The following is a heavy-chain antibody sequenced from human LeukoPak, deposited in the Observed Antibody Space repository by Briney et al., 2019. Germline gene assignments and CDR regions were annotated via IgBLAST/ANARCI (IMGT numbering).Heavy chain of an antibody. CDR1: GGSFSGYY. V-gene: IGHV4-34*01. CDR3: ARGLGIAAAQ. CDR2: INHSGST. Sequence: MASETLSLTCAVYGGSFSGYYWSWIRQPPGKGLEWIGEINHSGSTNYNPSLKSRVTISVDTSKNQFSLKLSSVTAADTAVYYCARGLGIAAAQWGQGTLVTVSS. J-gene: IGHJ1*01. D-gene: IGHD6-13*01.